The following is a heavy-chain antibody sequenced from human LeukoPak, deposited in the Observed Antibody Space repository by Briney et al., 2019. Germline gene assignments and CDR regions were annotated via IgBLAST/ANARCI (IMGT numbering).Heavy chain of an antibody. CDR2: CYSGGST. CDR1: GFTVSSNY. J-gene: IGHJ3*02. Sequence: GGSLRLSCAASGFTVSSNYMSWVRKAPGKRLEWVSVCYSGGSTYYADSVKGRFTISRDNSKNTLYLQMNSLRAEDTAVYYCARDTRTGYSYGRDAFDIWGQGTMVTVSS. D-gene: IGHD5-18*01. CDR3: ARDTRTGYSYGRDAFDI. V-gene: IGHV3-53*01.